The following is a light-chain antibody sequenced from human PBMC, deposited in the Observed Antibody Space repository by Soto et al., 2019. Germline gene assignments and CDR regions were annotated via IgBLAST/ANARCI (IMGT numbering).Light chain of an antibody. CDR2: LAS. CDR1: QVISKY. V-gene: IGKV1-9*01. CDR3: QYLNSFPLT. J-gene: IGKJ4*01. Sequence: IPFTYSQSSLSASVGDRVTITCRASQVISKYLAWYQQKPGTAPKLLIYLASTLQGGVPSRFSGSGSGTDFSLTISSLQPEDVATYYCQYLNSFPLTFGGGTKVDI.